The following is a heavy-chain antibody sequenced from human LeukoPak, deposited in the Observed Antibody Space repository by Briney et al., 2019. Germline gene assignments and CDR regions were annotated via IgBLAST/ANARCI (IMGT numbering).Heavy chain of an antibody. CDR2: LYSGGST. CDR3: ASRDKGYYYGMDV. V-gene: IGHV3-66*01. J-gene: IGHJ6*02. D-gene: IGHD5-24*01. Sequence: PGGSLRLSCAASGFTVSSNYMSWVRQAPGKGLDWVSLLYSGGSTYYADSVKGRFTISRDNSKNTLYLQMNSLRAEDTAVYYCASRDKGYYYGMDVWGQGTTVTVSS. CDR1: GFTVSSNY.